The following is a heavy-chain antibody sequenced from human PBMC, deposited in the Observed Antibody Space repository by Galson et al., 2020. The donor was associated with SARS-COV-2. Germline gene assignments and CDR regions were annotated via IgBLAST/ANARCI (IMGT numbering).Heavy chain of an antibody. Sequence: SETLSLTCTVSGDSINTDDYYWSWIRKPAGKGLEWIGRIYNSGSTNFNPSLIRRVTMSIHTSNNQFSLRLTSVTAADTAVYYCGRERGGRVAYGGQGALITVSS. CDR2: IYNSGST. D-gene: IGHD1-26*01. CDR1: GDSINTDDYY. V-gene: IGHV4-61*02. J-gene: IGHJ4*02. CDR3: GRERGGRVAY.